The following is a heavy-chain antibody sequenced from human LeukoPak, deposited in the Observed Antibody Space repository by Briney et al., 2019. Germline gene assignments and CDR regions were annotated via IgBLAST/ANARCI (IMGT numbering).Heavy chain of an antibody. V-gene: IGHV3-23*01. D-gene: IGHD3-22*01. CDR1: GFTFSSYA. Sequence: PGGSLRLSCAASGFTFSSYAMSWVRQAPGKGLEWVSAISGSGGSTYYADSVKGRFTISRDNAKSTLYLQMSSLRAEDTAVYYCARGPGSSGGAYVGDYWGPGTLVTVSS. J-gene: IGHJ4*01. CDR3: ARGPGSSGGAYVGDY. CDR2: ISGSGGST.